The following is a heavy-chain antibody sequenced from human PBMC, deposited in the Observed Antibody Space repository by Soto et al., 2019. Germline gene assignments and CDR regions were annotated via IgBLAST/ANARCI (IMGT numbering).Heavy chain of an antibody. Sequence: PSETLSLTCTVSGGSISSGGYYWSWIRQHPGKGLEWIGYIYYSGSTYYNPSLKSRVTISVDTSKNQFSLKLSSVTAADTAVYYCARATAYDYVWGSYRLMDAFDIWGQGTMVTVSS. CDR1: GGSISSGGYY. D-gene: IGHD3-16*02. CDR2: IYYSGST. J-gene: IGHJ3*02. CDR3: ARATAYDYVWGSYRLMDAFDI. V-gene: IGHV4-31*03.